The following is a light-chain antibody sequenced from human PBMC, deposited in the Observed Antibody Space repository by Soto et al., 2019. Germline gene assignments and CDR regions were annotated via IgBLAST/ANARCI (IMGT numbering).Light chain of an antibody. J-gene: IGKJ1*01. CDR1: QSVNNIY. Sequence: EIVLTQSPGTLSLSPGERATLSCRASQSVNNIYLAWYQQKPGQAPRLLIHGASSRATGIPDRFSGSGSGTDFTLTSRRLEPEDFAVYFCQQYGNSWTFGQGTKVEIK. V-gene: IGKV3-20*01. CDR3: QQYGNSWT. CDR2: GAS.